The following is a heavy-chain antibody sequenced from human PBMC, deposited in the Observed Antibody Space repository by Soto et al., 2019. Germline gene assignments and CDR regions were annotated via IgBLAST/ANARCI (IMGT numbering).Heavy chain of an antibody. CDR3: ARVDSGLRYFDWLLSWFDP. V-gene: IGHV1-18*01. Sequence: ASVKVSCKASGYTFTSYGISWVRQAPGQGLEWMGWISAYNGNTNYAQKLQGRVTMTTDTSTSTAYMELRSLRSDDTAVYYCARVDSGLRYFDWLLSWFDPWGQGTLVTVSS. D-gene: IGHD3-9*01. J-gene: IGHJ5*02. CDR1: GYTFTSYG. CDR2: ISAYNGNT.